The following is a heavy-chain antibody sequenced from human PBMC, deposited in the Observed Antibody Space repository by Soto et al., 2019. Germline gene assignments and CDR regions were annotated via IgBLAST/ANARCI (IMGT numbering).Heavy chain of an antibody. J-gene: IGHJ6*02. CDR2: ISPGSRYP. D-gene: IGHD3-3*01. Sequence: PGGSLRLSCAGSGFTFGDSYMSWIRQAPAKGLEWLSYISPGSRYPAYADSEKGRFTISRDNSKNTLYLQMNSLRAEDTAVYYCAKDYGSRILLFLEWLTPYYGMDVSGQGTTVTVSS. V-gene: IGHV3-11*06. CDR3: AKDYGSRILLFLEWLTPYYGMDV. CDR1: GFTFGDSY.